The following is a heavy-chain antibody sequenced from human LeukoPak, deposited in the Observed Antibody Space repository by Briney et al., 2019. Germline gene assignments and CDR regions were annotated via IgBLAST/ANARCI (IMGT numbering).Heavy chain of an antibody. J-gene: IGHJ4*02. CDR1: GGSISSYY. CDR3: ACLRYSSSWYVIY. D-gene: IGHD6-13*01. V-gene: IGHV4-59*08. CDR2: IYYSGST. Sequence: SETLSLTCTVSGGSISSYYWSWIRQPPGKGLEWIGCIYYSGSTNYNPSLKSRVTISVGTSKNQFSLKLSSVTAADTAVYYCACLRYSSSWYVIYWGQGTLVTVSS.